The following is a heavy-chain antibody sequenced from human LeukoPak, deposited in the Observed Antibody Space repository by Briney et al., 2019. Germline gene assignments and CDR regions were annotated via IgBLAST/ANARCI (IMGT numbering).Heavy chain of an antibody. D-gene: IGHD6-13*01. CDR2: ISAYNGNT. CDR1: GYTFTSYG. Sequence: ASVKVSCKASGYTFTSYGISWVRQAPGQGLEWMGWISAYNGNTNYAQKLQGRVTMTTGTSTSTAYMELRSLRSDDTAVYYCARDPFARYSSSWYGYYYGMDVWAKGPRSPSP. V-gene: IGHV1-18*01. CDR3: ARDPFARYSSSWYGYYYGMDV. J-gene: IGHJ6*02.